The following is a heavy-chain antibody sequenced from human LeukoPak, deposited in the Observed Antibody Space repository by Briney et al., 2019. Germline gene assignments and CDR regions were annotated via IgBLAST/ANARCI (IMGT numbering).Heavy chain of an antibody. J-gene: IGHJ5*02. CDR1: GYTFTSYY. CDR3: ARDHSVGDIAWWFDP. CDR2: TNPSGGST. D-gene: IGHD3-10*01. Sequence: ASVKVSCKASGYTFTSYYMHWVRQAPGQGLEWMGITNPSGGSTSYAQKFQGRVTLTRDMSTTTDYMELRSLTSEDTAVYYCARDHSVGDIAWWFDPWGQGTLVSVSS. V-gene: IGHV1-46*01.